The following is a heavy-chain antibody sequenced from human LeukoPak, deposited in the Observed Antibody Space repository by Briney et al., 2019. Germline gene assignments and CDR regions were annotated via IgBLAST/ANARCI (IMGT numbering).Heavy chain of an antibody. CDR1: GYTFTGYY. CDR3: ARRPPPYYDSSGSSYYFDY. V-gene: IGHV1-2*02. CDR2: INPNSGGT. Sequence: ASVKVPCKASGYTFTGYYMHWVRQAPGQGLEWMGWINPNSGGTNYAQKFQGRVTMTRDTSISTAYMELSRLRSDDTAVYYCARRPPPYYDSSGSSYYFDYWGQGTLVTVSS. J-gene: IGHJ4*02. D-gene: IGHD3-22*01.